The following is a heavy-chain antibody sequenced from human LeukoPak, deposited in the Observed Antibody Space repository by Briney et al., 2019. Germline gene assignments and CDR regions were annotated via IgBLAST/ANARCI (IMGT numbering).Heavy chain of an antibody. CDR1: GGSISSSNW. Sequence: PSETLSLTCAVSGGSISSSNWWSWVRQPPGKGLEWIGEIYHSGSTNYNPSLKSRVTISVDKSKNQFSLKLSSVTAADTAVYYCARVRCSGGSCYLYYYYYGMDVWGQGTTVTVSS. V-gene: IGHV4-4*02. D-gene: IGHD2-15*01. J-gene: IGHJ6*02. CDR3: ARVRCSGGSCYLYYYYYGMDV. CDR2: IYHSGST.